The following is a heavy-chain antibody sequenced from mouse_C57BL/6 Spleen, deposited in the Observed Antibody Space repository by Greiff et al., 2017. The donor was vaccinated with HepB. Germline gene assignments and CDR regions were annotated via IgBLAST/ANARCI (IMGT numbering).Heavy chain of an antibody. CDR1: GYTFTSYW. D-gene: IGHD2-1*01. Sequence: QVQLQQPGAELVKPGASVKLSCKASGYTFTSYWMHWVKQRPGRGLEWIGRIDPNSGGTKYNEKFKSKATLTVDKPSSTAYIQLSSLTSEDSAVYYCAREAHDGNLYAMDYWGQGTSVTVSS. CDR2: IDPNSGGT. J-gene: IGHJ4*01. CDR3: AREAHDGNLYAMDY. V-gene: IGHV1-72*01.